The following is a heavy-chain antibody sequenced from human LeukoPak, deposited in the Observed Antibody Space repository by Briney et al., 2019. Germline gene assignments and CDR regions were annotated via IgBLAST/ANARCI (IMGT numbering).Heavy chain of an antibody. Sequence: GGSLRLSCAASGFTFSSYSMNWVRQAPGKGLEWVSSISSGSNYIYYADSVKGRFTISRDNAKNMLYLQMNSLRAEDTAVYYCVRGGGDYDDAFDIWGQGTMVTVSS. CDR3: VRGGGDYDDAFDI. D-gene: IGHD4-17*01. J-gene: IGHJ3*02. V-gene: IGHV3-21*01. CDR1: GFTFSSYS. CDR2: ISSGSNYI.